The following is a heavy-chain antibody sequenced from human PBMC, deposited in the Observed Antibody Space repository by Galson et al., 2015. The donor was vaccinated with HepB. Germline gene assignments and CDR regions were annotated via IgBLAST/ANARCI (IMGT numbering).Heavy chain of an antibody. D-gene: IGHD3-10*01. V-gene: IGHV1-18*01. CDR2: ISAYNGNT. J-gene: IGHJ4*02. CDR1: GYTFTSYG. Sequence: SVKVSCKASGYTFTSYGISWVRQAPGQGLEWMGWISAYNGNTNYAQKLQGRVTMTTDTSTSTAYMELRSLRSDDTAVYYCARRGSGYYGSGSYSIDYWGQGTLVTVSS. CDR3: ARRGSGYYGSGSYSIDY.